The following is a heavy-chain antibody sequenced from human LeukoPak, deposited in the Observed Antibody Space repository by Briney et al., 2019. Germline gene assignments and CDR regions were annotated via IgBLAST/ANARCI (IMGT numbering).Heavy chain of an antibody. CDR2: TKAVNGDT. J-gene: IGHJ4*02. V-gene: IGHV1-3*01. D-gene: IGHD2-21*01. CDR1: AYIFTKYV. Sequence: ASVTASCMASAYIFTKYVVHWVRQAPGQRPEWMGWTKAVNGDTKYSQNLQDRLTITRDTSASTVYMELSSLTSEDTALYYCARDDCGDTCYPGGYWGQGTLVTVSS. CDR3: ARDDCGDTCYPGGY.